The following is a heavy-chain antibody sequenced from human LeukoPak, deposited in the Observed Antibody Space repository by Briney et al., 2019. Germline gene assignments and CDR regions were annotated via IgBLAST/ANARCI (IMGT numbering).Heavy chain of an antibody. CDR3: ARDRGVRSCDY. D-gene: IGHD3-10*01. J-gene: IGHJ4*02. V-gene: IGHV1-2*02. CDR1: GYTFTSYD. Sequence: ASVKVSCKASGYTFTSYDINWVRQAPGQGLEWMGWINPNSGGTNYAQKFQGRVTMTRDTSISTAYMELSRLRSDDTAVYYCARDRGVRSCDYWGQGTLVTVSS. CDR2: INPNSGGT.